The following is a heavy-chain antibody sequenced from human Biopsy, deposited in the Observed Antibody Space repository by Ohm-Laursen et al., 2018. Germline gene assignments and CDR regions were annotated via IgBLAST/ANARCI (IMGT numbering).Heavy chain of an antibody. Sequence: ATVKISCKPSGYTFTAFSVHWLRQAPGQGLEWMGWINPKSGDTDYPQNFQGRVSMTRDTSISAAYMDLSRLRSDDTAVYYCARGRRHCSGTCSRWYFDLWGRGTLVTVSS. D-gene: IGHD2-2*01. J-gene: IGHJ2*01. CDR1: GYTFTAFS. CDR3: ARGRRHCSGTCSRWYFDL. CDR2: INPKSGDT. V-gene: IGHV1-2*02.